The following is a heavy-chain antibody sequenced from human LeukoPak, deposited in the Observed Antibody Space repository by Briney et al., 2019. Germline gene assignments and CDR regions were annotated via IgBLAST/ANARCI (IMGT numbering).Heavy chain of an antibody. CDR3: ARPRSGYYFDH. CDR2: ISSSGSTI. J-gene: IGHJ4*02. D-gene: IGHD1-14*01. CDR1: GFTFSSYS. Sequence: PGGSLRLSCAASGFTFSSYSMSWVRQAPGKGLVWLSYISSSGSTIYYADSVKGRFTISRDSAKNSLYLQMNSLRAEDTAVYYCARPRSGYYFDHWGQGTLVTVSS. V-gene: IGHV3-48*01.